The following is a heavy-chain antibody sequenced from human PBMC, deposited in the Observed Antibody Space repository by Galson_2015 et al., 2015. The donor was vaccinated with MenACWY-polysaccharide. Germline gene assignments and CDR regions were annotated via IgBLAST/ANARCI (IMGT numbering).Heavy chain of an antibody. Sequence: SLRLSCAASGFTFGDYTMNWFRQAPGKGLEWVGFIRSKSYGGTPEYAASVKGRFTISRDDSKGIAYLQMNSLKTEDTAVYYCTRKSTVPTSIIFDYWGQGTLVTVSS. J-gene: IGHJ4*02. CDR3: TRKSTVPTSIIFDY. V-gene: IGHV3-49*03. CDR1: GFTFGDYT. D-gene: IGHD4-17*01. CDR2: IRSKSYGGTP.